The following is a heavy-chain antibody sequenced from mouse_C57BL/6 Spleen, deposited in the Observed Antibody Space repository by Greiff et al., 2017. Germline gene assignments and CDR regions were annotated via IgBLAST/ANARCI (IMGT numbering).Heavy chain of an antibody. Sequence: EVKLVESGGGLVKPGGSLKLSCAASGFTFSSYALSWVRQTPEKRLEWVATISDGGSYTYYPDNVKGRFTISRDNAKNNLYLQMSHLKSEDTAMYYCARGGGNSYAMDYWGQGTSVTVSS. CDR2: ISDGGSYT. D-gene: IGHD2-1*01. CDR1: GFTFSSYA. V-gene: IGHV5-4*03. J-gene: IGHJ4*01. CDR3: ARGGGNSYAMDY.